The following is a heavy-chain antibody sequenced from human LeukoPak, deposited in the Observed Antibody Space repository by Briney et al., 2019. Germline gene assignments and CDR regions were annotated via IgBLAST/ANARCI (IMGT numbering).Heavy chain of an antibody. V-gene: IGHV1-69*13. J-gene: IGHJ6*03. CDR3: ARVGCSSTSCYNDYYMDV. D-gene: IGHD2-2*02. CDR1: GYTFTSYA. CDR2: IIPIFGTA. Sequence: SVKVSCKASGYTFTSYAISWVRQAPGQGLEWMGGIIPIFGTANYAQKFQGRVTITADESTSTAYMELSSLRSEDTAVYYCARVGCSSTSCYNDYYMDVWGKGTTVTVSS.